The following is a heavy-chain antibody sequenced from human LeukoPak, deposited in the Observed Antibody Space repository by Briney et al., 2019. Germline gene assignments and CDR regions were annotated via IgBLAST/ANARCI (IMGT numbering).Heavy chain of an antibody. CDR2: ISYDGSNK. CDR1: GFTFSSYG. V-gene: IGHV3-30*03. CDR3: ARDSSSSWSRNGMDV. D-gene: IGHD6-13*01. Sequence: GGSLRLSCAASGFTFSSYGMHWVRQAPGKGLEWVAVISYDGSNKYYADSVKGRFTISRDNSKNTLYLQMNSLRAEDTAVYYCARDSSSSWSRNGMDVWGQGTTVTVSS. J-gene: IGHJ6*02.